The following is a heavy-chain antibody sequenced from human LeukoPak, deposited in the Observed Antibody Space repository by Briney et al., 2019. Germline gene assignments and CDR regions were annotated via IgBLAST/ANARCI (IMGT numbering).Heavy chain of an antibody. Sequence: GASVKVSCKVSGYTLTELSMHWVRQAPGEGLEWMGGFDPEDGETIYAQKFQGRVTMTEDTSTDTAYMELSSLRSEDTAVYYCATAYCSSTSCYWYFDLWGRGTLVTVSP. CDR3: ATAYCSSTSCYWYFDL. CDR1: GYTLTELS. V-gene: IGHV1-24*01. D-gene: IGHD2-2*01. CDR2: FDPEDGET. J-gene: IGHJ2*01.